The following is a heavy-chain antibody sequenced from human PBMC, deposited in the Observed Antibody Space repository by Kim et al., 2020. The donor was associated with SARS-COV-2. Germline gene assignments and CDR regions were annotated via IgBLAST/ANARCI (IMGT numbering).Heavy chain of an antibody. CDR3: ARDQYWDYIRRGYYFDY. J-gene: IGHJ4*02. V-gene: IGHV6-1*01. CDR1: GDSVSSNSAA. D-gene: IGHD1-7*01. CDR2: TYYRSKWYN. Sequence: SQTLSLTCAISGDSVSSNSAAWNWIRQSPSRGLEWLGRTYYRSKWYNDYAVSVKSRITINPDTSKNQFSLQLNSVTPEDTAVYYCARDQYWDYIRRGYYFDYWGQGTLVTVSS.